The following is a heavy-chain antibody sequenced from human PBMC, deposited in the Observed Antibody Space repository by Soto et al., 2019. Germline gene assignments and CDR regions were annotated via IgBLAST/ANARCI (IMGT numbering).Heavy chain of an antibody. CDR2: ISGSSDST. D-gene: IGHD2-2*01. V-gene: IGHV3-23*01. CDR3: VKWPGSQMLFTDYFDY. J-gene: IGHJ4*02. Sequence: GGSLRLSCAASGFTFRSYARSWVRQAPGKGLEWVSGISGSSDSTYYADSVKGRFTISRDNSKNTLYLQMNSLRAEDTAVYYCVKWPGSQMLFTDYFDYWGQGSLVTVSS. CDR1: GFTFRSYA.